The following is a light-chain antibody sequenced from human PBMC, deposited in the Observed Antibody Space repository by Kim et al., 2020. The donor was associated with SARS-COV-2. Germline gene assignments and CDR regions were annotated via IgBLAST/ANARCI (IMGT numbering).Light chain of an antibody. CDR1: QSINTY. Sequence: DIQMTQSPSSLAASVGDRVTIACRASQSINTYLNWYQQKPGKAPKLLIYAASTLQSGVPSRFSGSGSGTDFTLTISSLRPEDFATYYCQQRHTAPLRTFGGGTKVDIK. CDR3: QQRHTAPLRT. V-gene: IGKV1-39*01. J-gene: IGKJ4*02. CDR2: AAS.